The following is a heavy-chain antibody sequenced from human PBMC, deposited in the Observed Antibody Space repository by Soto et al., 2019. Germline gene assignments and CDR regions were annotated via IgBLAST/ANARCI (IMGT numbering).Heavy chain of an antibody. D-gene: IGHD3-10*01. V-gene: IGHV3-9*01. CDR3: VRSSGGAFDL. Sequence: GGSLRLSCAGSGFMFKDHTMYWVRQVPGKGPEWVSGIYWNSADIDYVDSVKGRFTISRDNAKNALYLEMNTLRPEDTALYYCVRSSGGAFDLWGQGTMVTVSS. CDR1: GFMFKDHT. CDR2: IYWNSADI. J-gene: IGHJ3*01.